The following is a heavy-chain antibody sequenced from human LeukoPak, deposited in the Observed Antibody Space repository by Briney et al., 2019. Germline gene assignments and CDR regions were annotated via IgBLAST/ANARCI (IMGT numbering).Heavy chain of an antibody. CDR1: GGSISSGGYY. J-gene: IGHJ4*02. CDR2: IYHSGST. D-gene: IGHD4-11*01. Sequence: PSQTLSLTCTVSGGSISSGGYYWSWIRQPPGKGLEWIGYIYHSGSTYYNPSLKSRVTISVDRSKNQFSLKLSSVTAADTAVYYCASGDSNYEGVDYWGQGTLVTVSS. CDR3: ASGDSNYEGVDY. V-gene: IGHV4-30-2*01.